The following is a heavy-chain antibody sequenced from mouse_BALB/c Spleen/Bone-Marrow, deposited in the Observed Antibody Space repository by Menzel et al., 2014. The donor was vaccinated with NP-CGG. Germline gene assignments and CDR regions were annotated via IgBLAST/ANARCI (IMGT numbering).Heavy chain of an antibody. CDR1: GYAFSIYW. D-gene: IGHD2-3*01. Sequence: VQLQESGAELVRPGSSVKISCKASGYAFSIYWMNWVKQRPGQGLEWIGQIYPGDDDTDYNEKFKGKATLTADTSSSTAYMQLSSLTSEDSAIYYCARGEDGLDYWGQGTTLTVSS. J-gene: IGHJ2*01. CDR2: IYPGDDDT. V-gene: IGHV1-80*01. CDR3: ARGEDGLDY.